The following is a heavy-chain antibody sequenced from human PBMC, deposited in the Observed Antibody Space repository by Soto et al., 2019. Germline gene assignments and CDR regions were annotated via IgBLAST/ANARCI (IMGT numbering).Heavy chain of an antibody. CDR2: LSSSGTT. J-gene: IGHJ6*02. Sequence: EVQLVETGGGLIQPGGSLRLSCSVSGFSVTNNYISWVRQAPGKGLEWVSLLSSSGTTYYADSVRGRFTVSRDDSKNTLHLQMDRLTPEDTSVYYWARDWSKCSYNYPCYYAMDAWGQGTTVSVSS. CDR3: ARDWSKCSYNYPCYYAMDA. CDR1: GFSVTNNY. V-gene: IGHV3-53*02. D-gene: IGHD2-21*02.